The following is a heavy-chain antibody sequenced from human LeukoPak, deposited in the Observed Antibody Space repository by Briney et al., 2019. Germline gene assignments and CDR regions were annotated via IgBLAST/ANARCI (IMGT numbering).Heavy chain of an antibody. CDR1: GFTFSTYA. J-gene: IGHJ4*02. CDR2: ISADGAAT. D-gene: IGHD2-15*01. CDR3: ARISDSLSDF. V-gene: IGHV3-23*01. Sequence: GGSLRLSCAASGFTFSTYAMTWVRQAPGKGLEWVSAISADGAATYYADSVKGRFTISRDNSRNTLYLQMISLRAEDSAVYYCARISDSLSDFWGQGTLVTVSS.